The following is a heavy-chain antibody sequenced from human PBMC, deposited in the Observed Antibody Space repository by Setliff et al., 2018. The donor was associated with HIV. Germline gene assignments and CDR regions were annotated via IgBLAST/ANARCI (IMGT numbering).Heavy chain of an antibody. CDR3: ARAPITIFGVLIMPGSYDY. CDR2: INHSGST. CDR1: GGSFSGYY. Sequence: KTSETLSLTCAVYGGSFSGYYWSWIRQPPGKGLEWIGEINHSGSTNYNMSLWSRVTISLDASRNQFSLKLSSVTAAGTAVYYCARAPITIFGVLIMPGSYDYWGQGTLVTVSS. J-gene: IGHJ4*02. V-gene: IGHV4-34*01. D-gene: IGHD3-3*01.